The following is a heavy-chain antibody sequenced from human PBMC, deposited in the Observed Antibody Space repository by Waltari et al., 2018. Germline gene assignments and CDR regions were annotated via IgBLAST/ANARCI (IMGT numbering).Heavy chain of an antibody. V-gene: IGHV4-59*11. CDR1: GGSISSHY. J-gene: IGHJ6*02. CDR2: IYYSGST. D-gene: IGHD3-22*01. Sequence: QVQLQESGPGLVKPSETLSLTCTVSGGSISSHYWRWIRQPPGKGLEWIGYIYYSGSTNYNPSLKSRVTISVDTSKNQFSLKLSSVTAADTAVYYCARDDSSDYYYYYGMDVWGQGTTVTVSS. CDR3: ARDDSSDYYYYYGMDV.